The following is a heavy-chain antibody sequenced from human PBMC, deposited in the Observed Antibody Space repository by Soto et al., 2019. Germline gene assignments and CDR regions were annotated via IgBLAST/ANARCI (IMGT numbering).Heavy chain of an antibody. CDR3: AKDVKWGGMTTIHYFDS. CDR1: GFIVDDYA. D-gene: IGHD2-21*02. Sequence: PGGPLRLSCVVSGFIVDDYAMHWVRQAPGKGLEWVSGISANGDNKDYADSVKGRFTISRDNAKNSLFLQMNSLRPEDTALYYCAKDVKWGGMTTIHYFDSWGQGT. V-gene: IGHV3-9*01. J-gene: IGHJ4*02. CDR2: ISANGDNK.